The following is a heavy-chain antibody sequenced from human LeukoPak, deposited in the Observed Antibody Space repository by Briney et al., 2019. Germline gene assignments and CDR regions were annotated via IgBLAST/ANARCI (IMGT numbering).Heavy chain of an antibody. CDR1: GGSISSYY. V-gene: IGHV4-4*09. CDR3: ARLPWSGYPYFDY. D-gene: IGHD3-3*01. CDR2: IYTSGST. Sequence: SETLSLTCTVSGGSISSYYWSWIRQPPGKGLEWIGYIYTSGSTNYNPSLKSRVTISADTSKNQFSLKLSSVTAADTAVYYCARLPWSGYPYFDYWGQGTLVAVSS. J-gene: IGHJ4*02.